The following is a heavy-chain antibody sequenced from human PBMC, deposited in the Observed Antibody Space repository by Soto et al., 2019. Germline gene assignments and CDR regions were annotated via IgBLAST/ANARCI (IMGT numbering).Heavy chain of an antibody. V-gene: IGHV1-69*06. D-gene: IGHD3-3*01. CDR1: GGTFSSYA. CDR2: IIPIFGTA. CDR3: ASAFLSGPNNWFDP. Sequence: SVEVSCRASGGTFSSYAISWVRQAPGQGLEWMGGIIPIFGTANYAQKFQGRVTITADKSTSTAYMELSSLRSEDTAVYYCASAFLSGPNNWFDPWGQGTLVTVSS. J-gene: IGHJ5*02.